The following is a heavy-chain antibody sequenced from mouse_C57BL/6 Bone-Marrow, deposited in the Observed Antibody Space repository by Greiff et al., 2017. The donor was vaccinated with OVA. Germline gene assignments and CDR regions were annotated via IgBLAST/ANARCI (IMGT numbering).Heavy chain of an antibody. CDR2: ISSGGSYT. Sequence: EVQLVESGGDLVKPGGSLTLSCAASGFTFSSYGMSWVRQTPDTRLEWVATISSGGSYTYYPDSVKGRFTISRDNAKNTLYLQMSSLKSEDTAMYYCARHREVVALYYYAMDYWGQGTSVTVSS. V-gene: IGHV5-6*01. J-gene: IGHJ4*01. CDR1: GFTFSSYG. CDR3: ARHREVVALYYYAMDY. D-gene: IGHD1-1*01.